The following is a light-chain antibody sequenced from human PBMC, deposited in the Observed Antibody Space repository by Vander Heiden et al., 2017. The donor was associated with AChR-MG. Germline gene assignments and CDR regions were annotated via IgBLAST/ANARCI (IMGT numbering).Light chain of an antibody. CDR1: SSNLGAGYN. J-gene: IGLJ3*02. CDR3: QSYDSSLGGWV. CDR2: DNT. Sequence: QSVLTPPPSVSGAPGQRVTISCTGSSSNLGAGYNVHWYQQFPGTAPKVLIYDNTNRLSGVPDRFSGSKSGTSASLAITGLQAEDEADYYCQSYDSSLGGWVFGGGTKLTVL. V-gene: IGLV1-40*01.